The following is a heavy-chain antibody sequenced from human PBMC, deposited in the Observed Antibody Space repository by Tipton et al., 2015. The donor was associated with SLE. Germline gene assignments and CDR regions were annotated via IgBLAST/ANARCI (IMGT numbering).Heavy chain of an antibody. J-gene: IGHJ6*02. CDR2: IYYRGST. Sequence: TLSLTCTVSGGSISSDSYYWGWIRQPPGKGLEWIGNIYYRGSTYYNPSLESRVTISLDASKNQFSLKLTSVTAADTAVYYCARPYGSESPPPVHYKQNGIDVWGPGATVIVSS. V-gene: IGHV4-39*01. CDR1: GGSISSDSYY. D-gene: IGHD3-10*01. CDR3: ARPYGSESPPPVHYKQNGIDV.